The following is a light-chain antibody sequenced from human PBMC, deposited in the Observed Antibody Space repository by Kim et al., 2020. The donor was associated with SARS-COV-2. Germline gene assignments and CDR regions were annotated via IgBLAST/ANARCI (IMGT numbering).Light chain of an antibody. J-gene: IGKJ2*03. CDR1: QNIDNY. V-gene: IGKV1-39*01. CDR2: GVS. Sequence: SASVGDRVTNTCRASQNIDNYLNWYQQKPGKAPELLIYGVSTLHTGVPSRFSGTGSGTDFTLTISSLQPQDFAIYYCQQSNSLPYSFGQGTKLEI. CDR3: QQSNSLPYS.